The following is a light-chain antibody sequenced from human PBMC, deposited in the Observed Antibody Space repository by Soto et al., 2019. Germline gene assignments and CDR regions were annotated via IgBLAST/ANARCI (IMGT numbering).Light chain of an antibody. J-gene: IGKJ1*01. V-gene: IGKV3D-15*01. CDR1: QSVSGN. Sequence: EIVMTQSPATLSVSPGERATLSCRASQSVSGNLAWYQQKPGQAPRLLIYGASTRATGIPARFSGSGSGTEFPLTISSQQSEYFAVYYCQQYSNWPPTFGQGTKGEIK. CDR3: QQYSNWPPT. CDR2: GAS.